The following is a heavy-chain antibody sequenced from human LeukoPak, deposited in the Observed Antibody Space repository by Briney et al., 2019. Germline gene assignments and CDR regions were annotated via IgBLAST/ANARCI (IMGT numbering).Heavy chain of an antibody. CDR3: ARDGWLVVGTFDY. J-gene: IGHJ4*02. V-gene: IGHV1-18*01. CDR1: GYTFTSYD. CDR2: IGAYNGNT. D-gene: IGHD6-19*01. Sequence: RASVKVSCKASGYTFTSYDINWVRQATGQGLEWMGWIGAYNGNTNYAQKLQGRVTMTTDTSTSTAYMELRSLRSDDTAVYYCARDGWLVVGTFDYWGQGTLVTVSS.